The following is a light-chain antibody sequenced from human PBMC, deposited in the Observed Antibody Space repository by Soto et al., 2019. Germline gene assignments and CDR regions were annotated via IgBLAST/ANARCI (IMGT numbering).Light chain of an antibody. J-gene: IGLJ1*01. Sequence: QSVLTQPPSVSGAPGQRVTISCTGTSSDVGGYYYVSWYQHHPGKAPKLMIYQVSNRPSGVSNRFSGSKSGNTASLTISGLQAEDEADYYCSSYTSSNTFYVFGTGTKLTVL. CDR3: SSYTSSNTFYV. CDR1: SSDVGGYYY. CDR2: QVS. V-gene: IGLV2-14*01.